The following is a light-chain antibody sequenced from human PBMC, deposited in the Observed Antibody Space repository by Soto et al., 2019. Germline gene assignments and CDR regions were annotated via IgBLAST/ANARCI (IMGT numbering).Light chain of an antibody. J-gene: IGKJ1*01. CDR2: AAS. V-gene: IGKV1-27*01. CDR1: QGISNY. CDR3: HKYNSAPRT. Sequence: DIQMTQSPSSLSASVGDRVTITSRAGQGISNYLAWYQQKPGKVPKLLIYAASTLQSGVPSRFSGSGSGTDFTLTISSLQPEDVATYYCHKYNSAPRTFGQGTKVEIK.